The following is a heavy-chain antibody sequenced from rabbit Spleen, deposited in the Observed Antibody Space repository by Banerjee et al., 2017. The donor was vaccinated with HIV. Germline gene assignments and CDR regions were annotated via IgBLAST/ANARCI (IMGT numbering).Heavy chain of an antibody. Sequence: QSLEESGGDLVQPGGSLTLSCKASGIDFTNYYITWVRQAPGKGLEWIGIIYAARGTTDYASWVNGRFTISSDNAQSTVDLKMTSLTAADTATYFCASSVSNNYYLKLWGPGTLVTVS. CDR3: ASSVSNNYYLKL. V-gene: IGHV1S7*01. D-gene: IGHD1-1*01. CDR2: IYAARGTT. J-gene: IGHJ4*01. CDR1: GIDFTNYY.